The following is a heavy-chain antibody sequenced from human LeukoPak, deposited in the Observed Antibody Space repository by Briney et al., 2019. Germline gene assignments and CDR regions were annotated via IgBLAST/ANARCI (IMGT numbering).Heavy chain of an antibody. D-gene: IGHD4-23*01. CDR1: GLTFGDYT. J-gene: IGHJ5*01. V-gene: IGHV3-43*01. CDR3: AKDMEDYGGNSFDS. Sequence: GGSLRLSCEASGLTFGDYTMHWVRQAPGKGLEWVSLISRNGAATKYADSVRGRFTISRDNSKNSVYLEMKNLRIEDTAFYYCAKDMEDYGGNSFDSWGEGTLVTVSS. CDR2: ISRNGAAT.